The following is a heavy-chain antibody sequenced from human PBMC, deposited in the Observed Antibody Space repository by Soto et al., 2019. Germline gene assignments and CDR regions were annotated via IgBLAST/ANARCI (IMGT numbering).Heavy chain of an antibody. CDR2: IWYDGSNK. J-gene: IGHJ4*02. CDR3: AREAEDCTNGVCYPKIDD. D-gene: IGHD2-8*01. V-gene: IGHV3-33*01. Sequence: SLRLSCAASGFTFSSYGMHWVRQAPGKGLEWVAVIWYDGSNKYYADSVKGRFTISRDNSKNTLYLQMNSLRAEDTAVYYCAREAEDCTNGVCYPKIDDWGQGTLVTVPS. CDR1: GFTFSSYG.